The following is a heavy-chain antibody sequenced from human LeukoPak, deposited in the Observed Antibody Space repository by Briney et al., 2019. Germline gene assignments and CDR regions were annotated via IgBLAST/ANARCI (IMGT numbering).Heavy chain of an antibody. CDR2: IYSGGST. Sequence: GGSLRLSCAASGFTVSSNYMSWVRQAPGKGLEWVSIIYSGGSTYYADSVKGRFTISRDNSKNTLYLQMNSLRAEDTAVYYCAKEMVVTAPTPFYYFDYWGQGTLVTVSS. CDR1: GFTVSSNY. V-gene: IGHV3-53*01. CDR3: AKEMVVTAPTPFYYFDY. J-gene: IGHJ4*02. D-gene: IGHD2-21*02.